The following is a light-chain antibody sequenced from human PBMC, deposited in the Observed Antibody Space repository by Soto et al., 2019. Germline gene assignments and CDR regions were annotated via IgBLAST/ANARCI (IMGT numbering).Light chain of an antibody. V-gene: IGKV1-5*01. CDR2: DAS. J-gene: IGKJ1*01. CDR1: QSISGW. Sequence: DIQMTQSPSALSASVGDRVTITCRASQSISGWLAWFQQKPGKAPKLLIYDASSLESGVPSRFSGSGSGTECTLTLTSLQPDDFATYYCQQYVFYRGTFGQGNKVE. CDR3: QQYVFYRGT.